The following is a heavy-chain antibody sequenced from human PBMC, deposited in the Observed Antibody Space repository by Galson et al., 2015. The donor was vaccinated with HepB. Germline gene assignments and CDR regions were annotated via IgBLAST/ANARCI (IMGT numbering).Heavy chain of an antibody. CDR1: GGSFRGNY. J-gene: IGHJ4*02. CDR3: AGYSSAWASFDF. D-gene: IGHD6-19*01. CDR2: INHSGST. V-gene: IGHV4-34*01. Sequence: ETLSLTCAIYGGSFRGNYWSWIRQPPRKGLEWIGEINHSGSTNYNPSLKSRVTISLDTSKKQFSLKLSSVTAADTAVYYCAGYSSAWASFDFWGQGTLVTVSS.